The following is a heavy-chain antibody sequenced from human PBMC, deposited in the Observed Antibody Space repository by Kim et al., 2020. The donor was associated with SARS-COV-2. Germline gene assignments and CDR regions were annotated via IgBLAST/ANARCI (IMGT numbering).Heavy chain of an antibody. CDR2: IYYSGST. D-gene: IGHD3-10*01. V-gene: IGHV4-59*01. CDR1: GGSISSYY. Sequence: SETLSLTCTVSGGSISSYYWSWIRQPPGKGLEWIGYIYYSGSTTYNPSLESRVTVSVDTSKNQFSLKLSSVTAADTAVYYCARVIPMGHPPTPHHDCWGQGTLVTVSS. J-gene: IGHJ4*01. CDR3: ARVIPMGHPPTPHHDC.